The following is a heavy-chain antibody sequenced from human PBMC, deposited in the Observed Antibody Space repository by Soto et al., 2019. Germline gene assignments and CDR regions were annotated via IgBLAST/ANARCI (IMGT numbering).Heavy chain of an antibody. J-gene: IGHJ6*02. Sequence: QVQLQESGPGLVKPSQTLSLTCTVSGGSISSGGYYWSWIRQHPGKGLEWIGYIYYSGSTYYNPSLKSRVSISIDTSKNQFSLKLSSVAAADTAVYYCARGGYYFYYGMDVWGQGTTVTVSS. V-gene: IGHV4-31*03. CDR1: GGSISSGGYY. CDR3: ARGGYYFYYGMDV. CDR2: IYYSGST.